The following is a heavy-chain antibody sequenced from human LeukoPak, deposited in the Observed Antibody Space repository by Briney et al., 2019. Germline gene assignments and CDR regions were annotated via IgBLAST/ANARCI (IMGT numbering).Heavy chain of an antibody. CDR1: GFTFSNSW. Sequence: PGGSLRLSCVASGFTFSNSWMHWVRHAPGKGLVWVARINSDGSSTTYADSVKGRFTISRDNAKNTLYLQMSSLRVDDTAEYYCTRAYQQHLINWFDPWGQGTLVTVSS. CDR2: INSDGSST. J-gene: IGHJ5*02. V-gene: IGHV3-74*03. D-gene: IGHD6-13*01. CDR3: TRAYQQHLINWFDP.